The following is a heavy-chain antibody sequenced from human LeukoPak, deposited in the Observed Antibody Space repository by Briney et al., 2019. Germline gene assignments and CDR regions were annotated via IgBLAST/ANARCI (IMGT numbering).Heavy chain of an antibody. D-gene: IGHD3-10*02. CDR3: AELGITMIGGV. CDR1: GFTFDDYV. J-gene: IGHJ6*04. CDR2: VSGSGGST. V-gene: IGHV3-23*01. Sequence: PGGSLRLSCAASGFTFDDYVMHWVRQAPGKGLEWVSAVSGSGGSTYYADSVKGRFTISRDNSKNTLYLQMNSLRAEDTAVYYCAELGITMIGGVWGKGTTVTISS.